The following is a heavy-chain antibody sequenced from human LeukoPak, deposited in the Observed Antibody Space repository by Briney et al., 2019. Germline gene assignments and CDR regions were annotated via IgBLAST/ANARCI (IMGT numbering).Heavy chain of an antibody. J-gene: IGHJ4*02. CDR3: AKDFNGRITMIVVVINPLLDY. CDR1: GFTFSSYG. Sequence: GGSLRLSCAASGFTFSSYGMHWVRQAPGKGLEWVAFIRYDGSNKYYADSVKGRFTISRDNSKNTLYLQMNSLRAEDTAVYYCAKDFNGRITMIVVVINPLLDYWGQGTLVTVSS. CDR2: IRYDGSNK. D-gene: IGHD3-22*01. V-gene: IGHV3-30*02.